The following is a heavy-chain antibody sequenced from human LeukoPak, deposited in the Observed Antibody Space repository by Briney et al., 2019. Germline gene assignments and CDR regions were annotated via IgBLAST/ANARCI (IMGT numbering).Heavy chain of an antibody. CDR3: ARAEVVGAHLRSGYFQH. D-gene: IGHD1-26*01. J-gene: IGHJ1*01. CDR1: GGSISSSNW. Sequence: PETLSLTCAVSGGSISSSNWWSWVRQPPGKWLEWIGEIYHSGSTNYNPSLKSRVTISVDKSKNQFSLNVSSVTAADTAVYYCARAEVVGAHLRSGYFQHWGQGTLVIVSS. V-gene: IGHV4-4*03. CDR2: IYHSGST.